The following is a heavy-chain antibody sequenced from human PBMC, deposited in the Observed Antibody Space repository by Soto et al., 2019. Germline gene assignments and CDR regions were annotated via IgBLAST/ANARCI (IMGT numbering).Heavy chain of an antibody. CDR2: ITSSSSSV. CDR1: GFAFSTYS. V-gene: IGHV3-48*01. D-gene: IGHD4-17*01. CDR3: AKDTVLYGDYVDVFDY. J-gene: IGHJ4*02. Sequence: GGSLRLSCAASGFAFSTYSMNWVRQAPGKGLEWVSYITSSSSSVSYADSVKGRFTISRDNSKNTLYLQMNSLRAEDTAVYYCAKDTVLYGDYVDVFDYWGQGTLVTVSS.